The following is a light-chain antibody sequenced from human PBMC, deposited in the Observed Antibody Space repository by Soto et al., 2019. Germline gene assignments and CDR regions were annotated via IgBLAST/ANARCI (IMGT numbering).Light chain of an antibody. V-gene: IGLV1-40*01. CDR1: SSNIGAGYD. J-gene: IGLJ3*02. CDR2: DNS. Sequence: QSVLTQPPSVSGAPGQRVTISCTGSSSNIGAGYDVHWYQQLPGTAPKLLIYDNSNRPSGVPDRFSVSKSGTSASLAITGLQAEDEADYYCQSYDSSLNWVFGGGTQLTVL. CDR3: QSYDSSLNWV.